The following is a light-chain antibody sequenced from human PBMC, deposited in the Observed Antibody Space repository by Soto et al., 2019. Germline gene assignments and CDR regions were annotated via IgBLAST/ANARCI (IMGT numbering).Light chain of an antibody. J-gene: IGKJ1*01. CDR2: GAS. Sequence: EIVLTQSPGSLSLSLGERATLSCRASQSVDSAFFAWYQQKPGQPPRLLMYGASRRATGIPDRFSGSGSGTDLALTISRLEPEDFAVYYCQQYASSRTFGQGTKVEI. V-gene: IGKV3-20*01. CDR3: QQYASSRT. CDR1: QSVDSAF.